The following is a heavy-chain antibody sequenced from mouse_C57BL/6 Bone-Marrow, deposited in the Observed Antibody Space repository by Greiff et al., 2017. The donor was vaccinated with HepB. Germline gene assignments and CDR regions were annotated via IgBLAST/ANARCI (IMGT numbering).Heavy chain of an antibody. D-gene: IGHD1-1*01. CDR3: ARGDYYGYYYAMDY. Sequence: EVKLVESGGGLVKAGGSLKLSCAASGFTFSSYAMSWVRQTPEKRLEWVATISDGGSYTYYPDNVKGRFTISRDNAKNNLYLQMSHLKSEDTAMYYCARGDYYGYYYAMDYWGQGTSVTVSS. J-gene: IGHJ4*01. V-gene: IGHV5-4*03. CDR2: ISDGGSYT. CDR1: GFTFSSYA.